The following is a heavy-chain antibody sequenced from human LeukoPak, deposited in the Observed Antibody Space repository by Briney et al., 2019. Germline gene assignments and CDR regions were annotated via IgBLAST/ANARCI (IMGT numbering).Heavy chain of an antibody. CDR2: ISAYNGNT. CDR1: GYTFTSYG. CDR3: ARDSVYASASGRWGFDP. V-gene: IGHV1-18*01. Sequence: ASVEVSCKASGYTFTSYGISWVRQAPGQGLEWMGWISAYNGNTNYAQKLQGGVTMTADTSTSTAYMELRSLRSDDTAVYYCARDSVYASASGRWGFDPWGQGTLVTVSS. J-gene: IGHJ5*02. D-gene: IGHD3-16*01.